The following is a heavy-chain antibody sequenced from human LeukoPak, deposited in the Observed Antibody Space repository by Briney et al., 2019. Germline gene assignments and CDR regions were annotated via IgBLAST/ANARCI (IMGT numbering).Heavy chain of an antibody. CDR1: GFTFSSYA. CDR3: AKDRGYYDSSGYPTPYYFDY. Sequence: GGSLRLSCAASGFTFSSYAMSWVRQAPGKGLEWVSAISGSGGNTYYADSVKGRFTISRDNSKNTLYLQMNSLRAEGTAVYYCAKDRGYYDSSGYPTPYYFDYWGQGTLVTVSS. V-gene: IGHV3-23*01. J-gene: IGHJ4*02. CDR2: ISGSGGNT. D-gene: IGHD3-22*01.